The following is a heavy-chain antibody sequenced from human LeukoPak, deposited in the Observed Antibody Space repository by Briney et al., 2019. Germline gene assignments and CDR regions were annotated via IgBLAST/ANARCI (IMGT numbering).Heavy chain of an antibody. D-gene: IGHD1-1*01. CDR2: IIPIVGTA. Sequence: SVKVSCKASGGTFSSYAISWVRQAPGQGLEWMGRIIPIVGTANYAQKFQGRVTITTDESTGTAYMELSSLRAEDTAMYYCARDDGCCSYKYQLGAFDIWGQGTMVTVSS. J-gene: IGHJ3*02. CDR3: ARDDGCCSYKYQLGAFDI. V-gene: IGHV1-69*05. CDR1: GGTFSSYA.